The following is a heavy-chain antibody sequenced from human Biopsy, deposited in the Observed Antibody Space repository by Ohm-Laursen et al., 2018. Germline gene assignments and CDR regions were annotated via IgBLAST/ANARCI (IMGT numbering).Heavy chain of an antibody. CDR1: GFAVYNNY. Sequence: SLRLSCAASGFAVYNNYMTWVRQAPGKGLEWVSLIYSGGDTNYADAVKGRFTISRDNAKNTVFLQMNSLRAEDTAVYYCTRAEAGSGSLLYFDYWGQGTLVTVSS. V-gene: IGHV3-66*01. CDR3: TRAEAGSGSLLYFDY. J-gene: IGHJ4*02. D-gene: IGHD3-10*01. CDR2: IYSGGDT.